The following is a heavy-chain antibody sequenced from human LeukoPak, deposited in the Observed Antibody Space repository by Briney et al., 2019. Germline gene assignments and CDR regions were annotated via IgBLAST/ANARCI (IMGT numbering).Heavy chain of an antibody. Sequence: PGGSLRLSCAASGFTFSSYGMHWVRQAPGKGLEWVAVISYDGSNKYYADSVKGRFTISRDNSKNTLYLQMNSLRAEDTAVYYCAKDRNWGYTPDYWYFDLWGRGTLVTVSS. CDR2: ISYDGSNK. CDR3: AKDRNWGYTPDYWYFDL. CDR1: GFTFSSYG. V-gene: IGHV3-30*18. D-gene: IGHD7-27*01. J-gene: IGHJ2*01.